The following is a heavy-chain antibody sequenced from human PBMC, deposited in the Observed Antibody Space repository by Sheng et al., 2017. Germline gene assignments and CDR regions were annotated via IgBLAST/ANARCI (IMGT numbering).Heavy chain of an antibody. V-gene: IGHV4-39*07. CDR3: ASLYSSSWYYYFDY. CDR2: IYYSGST. CDR1: GGSISSSSYY. D-gene: IGHD6-13*01. J-gene: IGHJ4*02. Sequence: QLQLQESGPGLVKPSETLSLTCTVSGGSISSSSYYWGWIRQPPGKGLEWIGSIYYSGSTYYNPSLKSRVTISVDTSKNQFSLKLSSVTAADTAVYYCASLYSSSWYYYFDYWGQGTLVTVSS.